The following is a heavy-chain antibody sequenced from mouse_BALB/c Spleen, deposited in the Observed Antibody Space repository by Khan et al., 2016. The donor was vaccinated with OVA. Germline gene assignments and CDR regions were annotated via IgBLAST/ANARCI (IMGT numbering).Heavy chain of an antibody. J-gene: IGHJ2*01. Sequence: QVQLQESGAELVRPGASVKLSCKSSGYIFTSYCIHWVKQRSGQGLEWIARIYPGTDNTYYNEKLKDKAKLTADKSSSTSYMQLSSLKSEDSAVYFCAREDALYYFDYWGQGTTLTVSS. CDR3: AREDALYYFDY. CDR2: IYPGTDNT. V-gene: IGHV1-76*01. CDR1: GYIFTSYC.